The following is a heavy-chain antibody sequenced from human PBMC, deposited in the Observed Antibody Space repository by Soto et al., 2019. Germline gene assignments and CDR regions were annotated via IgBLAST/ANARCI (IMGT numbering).Heavy chain of an antibody. Sequence: SCPTLVNPTQTLTLTCTFSGFSLSTSGVGVGWIRRPPGKALEWLALIYWNDDKRYSPSLKSRLTITKDTSKNQVVLTMTNMEPVDTATYYCANSLGDSSSWSYYYYGMDVCGHGTPVILSS. CDR3: ANSLGDSSSWSYYYYGMDV. CDR2: IYWNDDK. D-gene: IGHD6-13*01. V-gene: IGHV2-5*01. CDR1: GFSLSTSGVG. J-gene: IGHJ6*02.